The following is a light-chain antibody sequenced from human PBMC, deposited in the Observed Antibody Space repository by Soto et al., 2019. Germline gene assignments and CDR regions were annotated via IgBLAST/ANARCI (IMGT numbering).Light chain of an antibody. Sequence: DLQMTQSPSSLSASVGDRVTITCRARQDISDYLAWYQQKPGQVPKLLISAASTLQSGAHSRFRGSASGTDFTLTITGLQPEDFENYYCRNYNGPPWTVGQGTKVEIK. CDR3: RNYNGPPWT. CDR2: AAS. CDR1: QDISDY. J-gene: IGKJ1*01. V-gene: IGKV1-27*01.